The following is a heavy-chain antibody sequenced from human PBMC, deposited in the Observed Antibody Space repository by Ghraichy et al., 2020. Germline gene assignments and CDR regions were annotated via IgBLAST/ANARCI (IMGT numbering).Heavy chain of an antibody. CDR2: ISYDGSNK. Sequence: GESLRLSCAASGFTFSSYAMHWVRQAPGKGLEWVAVISYDGSNKYYADSVKGRFTISRDNSKNTLYLQMNSLRAEDTAVYYCASGRVSAAAANFDYWGQGTLVTVSS. CDR3: ASGRVSAAAANFDY. CDR1: GFTFSSYA. D-gene: IGHD6-13*01. J-gene: IGHJ4*02. V-gene: IGHV3-30-3*01.